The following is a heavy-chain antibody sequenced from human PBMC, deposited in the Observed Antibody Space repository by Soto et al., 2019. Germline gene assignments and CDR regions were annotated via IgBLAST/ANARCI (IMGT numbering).Heavy chain of an antibody. Sequence: GGSLRLSCAASGSIFSSYGMHWVRQAPGKGLEWVAVTSYDGRNTNYADSVKGRFTISRDNAKNSLYLQMNSLRAEDTAVYYCARGAYLNWFDPWGQGTLVTVSS. CDR2: TSYDGRNT. J-gene: IGHJ5*02. CDR3: ARGAYLNWFDP. CDR1: GSIFSSYG. V-gene: IGHV3-30*03.